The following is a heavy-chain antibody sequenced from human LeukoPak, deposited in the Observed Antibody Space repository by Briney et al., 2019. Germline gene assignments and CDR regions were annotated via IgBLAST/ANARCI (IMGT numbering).Heavy chain of an antibody. J-gene: IGHJ4*02. D-gene: IGHD3-22*01. CDR2: IKSKTDGGTT. V-gene: IGHV3-15*01. CDR3: TSTITTSFDS. CDR1: GFSFSNAW. Sequence: GGSLRLSCAASGFSFSNAWMSWVRQAPGKGLVWVGRIKSKTDGGTTDYAAPVKGRFIISRDDSKNTLYLQMNSLKTEDTAVYSCTSTITTSFDSWGQGTLVTVSS.